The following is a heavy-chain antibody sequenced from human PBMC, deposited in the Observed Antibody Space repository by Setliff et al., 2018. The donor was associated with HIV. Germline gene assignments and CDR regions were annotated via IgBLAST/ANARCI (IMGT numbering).Heavy chain of an antibody. CDR2: IYHSGST. Sequence: PSETLSLTCAVYGGSFSDYYWSWIRQPPGKGLEWIGEIYHSGSTIYNPSLKSRVTISVDTSKNQFSLKLSSVTAADTAVYYCARLQQLVLGYYYYYGMDVWGQGTTVTVSS. D-gene: IGHD6-13*01. CDR3: ARLQQLVLGYYYYYGMDV. CDR1: GGSFSDYY. J-gene: IGHJ6*02. V-gene: IGHV4-34*01.